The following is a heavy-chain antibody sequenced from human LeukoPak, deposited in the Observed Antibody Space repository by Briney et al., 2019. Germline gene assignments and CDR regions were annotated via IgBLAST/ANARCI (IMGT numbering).Heavy chain of an antibody. CDR3: ACLGRSVKRQ. Sequence: GASVKVSCKASGYTFIDYYMHWVRQAPGQGLEWMGWINPNAGDTNLAPRFQGRVTMTRDTSINTAYMELNGLRGDDTATYYCACLGRSVKRQWGQGTLVTVSS. CDR1: GYTFIDYY. CDR2: INPNAGDT. J-gene: IGHJ4*02. V-gene: IGHV1-2*02. D-gene: IGHD4-17*01.